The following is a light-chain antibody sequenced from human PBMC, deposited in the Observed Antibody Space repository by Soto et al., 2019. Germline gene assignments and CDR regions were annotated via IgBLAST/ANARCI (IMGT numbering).Light chain of an antibody. J-gene: IGKJ1*01. CDR3: HQYNTWPRT. CDR2: DAS. Sequence: EIVMTQSPATLSVSPGERATLSCRASQSVSSNLAWYQQKPGQAPRLLIYDASTRATGIPARFSGSGSGTEFTLTISSLQSEDFAVYYCHQYNTWPRTFGQGTKV. CDR1: QSVSSN. V-gene: IGKV3-15*01.